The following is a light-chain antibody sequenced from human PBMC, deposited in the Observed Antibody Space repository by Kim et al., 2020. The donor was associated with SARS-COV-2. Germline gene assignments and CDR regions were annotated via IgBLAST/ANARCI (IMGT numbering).Light chain of an antibody. V-gene: IGLV4-69*01. CDR3: QTWGTGPWV. Sequence: ASVKLTCTLSSGHSSYAIAWHQQQPEKGPRYLMKLNSDGRHSKGDGIPDRFSGSSSGAERYLTISSLQSEDEADYYCQTWGTGPWVFGGGTQLTVL. CDR2: LNSDGRH. J-gene: IGLJ3*02. CDR1: SGHSSYA.